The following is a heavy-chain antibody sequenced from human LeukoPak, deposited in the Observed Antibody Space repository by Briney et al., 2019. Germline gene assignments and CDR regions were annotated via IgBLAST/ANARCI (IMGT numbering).Heavy chain of an antibody. V-gene: IGHV3-23*01. CDR2: IGNTET. CDR3: AKDAIRGNGIYDAFDI. CDR1: GITLSNYG. Sequence: PGGSLRLSCAVSGITLSNYGMSWVRQAPGKGLEWVSTIGNTETYYADSVKGRFTISRDNRQNTVYLQMTSLRAEDTAVYFCAKDAIRGNGIYDAFDIWGQGTRVTVSS. J-gene: IGHJ3*02. D-gene: IGHD3-10*01.